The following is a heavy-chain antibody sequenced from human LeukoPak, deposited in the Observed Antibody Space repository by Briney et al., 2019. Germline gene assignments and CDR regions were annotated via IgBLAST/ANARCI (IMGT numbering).Heavy chain of an antibody. D-gene: IGHD3-22*01. CDR2: SSSSGSSI. CDR1: GFTFSSYE. V-gene: IGHV3-48*03. CDR3: ATNGDYYDSSGYFDAFDI. J-gene: IGHJ3*02. Sequence: GGSLTLSCAASGFTFSSYEMNWVRQAPGKGLEWVSYSSSSGSSIYYADSVKGRFTISRDNAKNSLYLQMNSLGAEDTAVYYCATNGDYYDSSGYFDAFDIWGQGTMVTVSS.